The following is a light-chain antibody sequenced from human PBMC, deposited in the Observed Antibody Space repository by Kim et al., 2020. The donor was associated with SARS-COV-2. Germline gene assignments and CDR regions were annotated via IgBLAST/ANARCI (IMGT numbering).Light chain of an antibody. Sequence: DIQMTQSPSSLSASVGDRVTITCRASQDIRNNLGWYQQSPGRAPKRLIYGASSLQSGVPSRFSGSGSGTEFTLTINSLQPEDFATYFCLQHNSYPITFGQGKRLEIK. J-gene: IGKJ5*01. V-gene: IGKV1-17*01. CDR2: GAS. CDR3: LQHNSYPIT. CDR1: QDIRNN.